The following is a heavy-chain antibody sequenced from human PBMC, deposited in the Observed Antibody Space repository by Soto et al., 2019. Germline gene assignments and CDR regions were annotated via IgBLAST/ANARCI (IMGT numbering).Heavy chain of an antibody. D-gene: IGHD2-15*01. CDR3: TNGFPTHTGADW. Sequence: VQLVESGGGLAQPGKSLRLSCVASGFTFSEYAMHWVRQAPGKGLEWVSGISYNSRSKGYAASVKGRFSVSRDNDKKSLYLQMDHCIPEGKALYDGTNGFPTHTGADWWGQGTLVTVSS. CDR1: GFTFSEYA. J-gene: IGHJ4*02. V-gene: IGHV3-9*01. CDR2: ISYNSRSK.